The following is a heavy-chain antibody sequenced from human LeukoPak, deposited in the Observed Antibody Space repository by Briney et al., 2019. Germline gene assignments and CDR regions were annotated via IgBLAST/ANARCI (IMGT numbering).Heavy chain of an antibody. V-gene: IGHV1-18*01. J-gene: IGHJ3*02. CDR1: GYTFTSYG. Sequence: GASVKVSCKASGYTFTSYGISWVRQAPGQGLEWMGWISAYNGNTNYAQKLQGRVTMTTDTSTSTAYMELRSLRSDDTAVYYCARVYSDLIVVENDAFDIWGQGTMVTVSS. CDR3: ARVYSDLIVVENDAFDI. CDR2: ISAYNGNT. D-gene: IGHD3-22*01.